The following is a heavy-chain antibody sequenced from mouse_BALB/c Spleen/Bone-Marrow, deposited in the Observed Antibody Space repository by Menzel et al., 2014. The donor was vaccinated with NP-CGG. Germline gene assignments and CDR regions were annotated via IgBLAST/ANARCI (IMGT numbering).Heavy chain of an antibody. CDR3: ARCHSNYCPYGYDL. CDR2: IHAGTINT. CDR1: GFSLSSYD. D-gene: IGHD2-2*01. V-gene: IGHV5-9*02. J-gene: IGHJ3*02. Sequence: EESGGRLVTPGTPLTLTCTASGFSLSSYDMSWVRQAPGKGLEWIGIIHAGTINTWYASWAKGRFTISKTSTTVDLKMTSLTTEDTATYFCARCHSNYCPYGYDLWGQGTLVTVS.